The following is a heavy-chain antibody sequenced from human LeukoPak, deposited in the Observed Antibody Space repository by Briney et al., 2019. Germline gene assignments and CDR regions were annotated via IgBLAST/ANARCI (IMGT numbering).Heavy chain of an antibody. CDR2: ISGSGGSI. D-gene: IGHD2-21*02. CDR1: GFTFSSYA. J-gene: IGHJ4*02. CDR3: AKEPLYCGGDCYEPFDY. Sequence: GGSLRLSCAASGFTFSSYAMSWVRQAPGKGLEWVSTISGSGGSIYYADSVKGRFTTSRDNSKNTLYLQMNSLRAEDTAVYYCAKEPLYCGGDCYEPFDYWGQGTLVTVSP. V-gene: IGHV3-23*01.